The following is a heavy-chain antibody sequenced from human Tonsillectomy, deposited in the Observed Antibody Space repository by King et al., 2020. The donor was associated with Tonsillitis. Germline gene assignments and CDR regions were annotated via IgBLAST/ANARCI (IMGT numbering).Heavy chain of an antibody. CDR2: ISGSGGST. J-gene: IGHJ4*02. D-gene: IGHD1-1*01. V-gene: IGHV3-23*04. Sequence: VQLVESGGGLVQPGGSLRLSCAASGFTFSNYAMSWVRQAPGKGLEWVSTISGSGGSTYYADSVKGRFTISRDNSKNTLYLQMNSLRAEDTAVYYCAKDIGGWNDLAEGLYYFDYWGQGTLVTVSS. CDR1: GFTFSNYA. CDR3: AKDIGGWNDLAEGLYYFDY.